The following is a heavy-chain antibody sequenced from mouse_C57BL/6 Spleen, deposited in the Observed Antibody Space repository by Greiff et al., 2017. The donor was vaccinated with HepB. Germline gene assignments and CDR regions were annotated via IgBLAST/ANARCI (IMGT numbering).Heavy chain of an antibody. CDR3: TRSLTGTYYFDY. Sequence: VQRVESGAELVRPGASVTLSCKASGYTFTDYEMHWVKQTPVHGLEWIGAIDPETGGTAYNQKFKGKAILTADKSSSTAYMELRSLTSEDSAVYYCTRSLTGTYYFDYWGQGTTLTVSS. D-gene: IGHD4-1*01. J-gene: IGHJ2*01. CDR2: IDPETGGT. CDR1: GYTFTDYE. V-gene: IGHV1-15*01.